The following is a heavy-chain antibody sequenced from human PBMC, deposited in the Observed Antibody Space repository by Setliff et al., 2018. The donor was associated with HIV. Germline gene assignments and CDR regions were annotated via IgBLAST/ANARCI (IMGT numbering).Heavy chain of an antibody. D-gene: IGHD3-10*01. J-gene: IGHJ6*03. V-gene: IGHV3-49*04. Sequence: PGGSLRLSCIASEFDFATYTVTWVRQAPGKGLEWVGFIRSKAYGESTKYAASVKGRFTISRDDSTHIAYLQMNSLKTEDTAVYYCTRDPQNFGLNDNNYYYMDVWGKGTSVTVSS. CDR2: IRSKAYGEST. CDR1: EFDFATYT. CDR3: TRDPQNFGLNDNNYYYMDV.